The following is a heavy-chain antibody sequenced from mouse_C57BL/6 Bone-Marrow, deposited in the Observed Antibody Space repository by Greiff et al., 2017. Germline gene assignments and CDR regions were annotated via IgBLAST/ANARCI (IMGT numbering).Heavy chain of an antibody. D-gene: IGHD4-1*01. CDR3: ARSGPLGRSFDY. CDR2: IYPTSGRT. V-gene: IGHV1-55*01. J-gene: IGHJ2*01. Sequence: QVQLQQPGAELVKPGASVKMSCKASGYTFTSYWITWVKQRPGQGLEWIGDIYPTSGRTNYNEKFKSKAILTVDTSSNPAYMQPSSLTSEDSAVFYCARSGPLGRSFDYWGQGTTLTVSS. CDR1: GYTFTSYW.